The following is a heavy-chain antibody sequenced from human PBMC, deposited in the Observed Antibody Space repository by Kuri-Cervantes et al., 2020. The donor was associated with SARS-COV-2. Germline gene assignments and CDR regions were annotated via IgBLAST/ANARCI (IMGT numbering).Heavy chain of an antibody. V-gene: IGHV3-7*04. CDR2: IKQDGSEK. J-gene: IGHJ3*02. Sequence: GGSLRLSCAASGFTFNSYWMSWVRQAPGKGLEWVANIKQDGSEKYYADSVKGRFTISRDNAKNSLYLQMNSLRAEDTAVYYCARIPGYSSGWLAFDIWGQGTMVTVSS. CDR1: GFTFNSYW. D-gene: IGHD6-19*01. CDR3: ARIPGYSSGWLAFDI.